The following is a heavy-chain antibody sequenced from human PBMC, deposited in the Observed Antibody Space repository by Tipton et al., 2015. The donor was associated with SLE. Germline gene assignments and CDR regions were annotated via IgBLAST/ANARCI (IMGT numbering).Heavy chain of an antibody. D-gene: IGHD3-16*01. CDR3: ARWLIWDSGSRSFDY. CDR2: FYYTANT. CDR1: GASISSSTYY. Sequence: TLSLTCSVSGASISSSTYYWGWIRQSPGKGLEWIGSFYYTANTYFNPSLRSRVTISVDTSKNQFSLKLSSVTAADTAVYYCARWLIWDSGSRSFDYWGQGILVPVSS. V-gene: IGHV4-39*07. J-gene: IGHJ4*02.